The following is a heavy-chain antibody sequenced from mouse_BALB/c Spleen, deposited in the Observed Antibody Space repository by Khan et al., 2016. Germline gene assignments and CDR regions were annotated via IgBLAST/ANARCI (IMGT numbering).Heavy chain of an antibody. CDR2: IWAGGST. CDR1: GFSLTNSG. Sequence: QVQLKQSGPGLVAPSQNLSITCTVSGFSLTNSGVHWVRQPPRKGLDWLGVIWAGGSTDYNSALMSRLSITRDTTQNQVFLKMNSLQTDDTAMYYCARDDQDFDAWFASWGQGTLVTVSA. J-gene: IGHJ3*01. V-gene: IGHV2-9*02. CDR3: ARDDQDFDAWFAS.